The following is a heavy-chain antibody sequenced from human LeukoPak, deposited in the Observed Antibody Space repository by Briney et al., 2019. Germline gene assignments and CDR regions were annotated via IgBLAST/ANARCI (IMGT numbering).Heavy chain of an antibody. Sequence: GESLKISCKGSGYSFTSYWSGRVRQMPGKGLVWMGIIYPGDSDTRYSPSCQGQVIISADKSISPAYLQWSSLQASDTAMYYCARTRLVRGPSNCFDPWGQGTLVTVSS. CDR3: ARTRLVRGPSNCFDP. D-gene: IGHD3-10*01. J-gene: IGHJ5*02. CDR1: GYSFTSYW. CDR2: IYPGDSDT. V-gene: IGHV5-51*01.